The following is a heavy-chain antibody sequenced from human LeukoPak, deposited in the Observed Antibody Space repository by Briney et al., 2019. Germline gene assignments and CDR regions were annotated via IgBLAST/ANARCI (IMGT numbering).Heavy chain of an antibody. CDR1: GHSISSGYY. V-gene: IGHV4-4*07. D-gene: IGHD3-3*01. J-gene: IGHJ6*04. CDR2: IYTSGST. CDR3: ARGSGDFRSGYPVARV. Sequence: PSETLSLTCAVSGHSISSGYYWSWIRQPVGKGLEWIGRIYTSGSTNYNPSLKSRVTMSVDTSKNQFSLKLSSVTAADTAVYYCARGSGDFRSGYPVARVWGKGTTVTVSS.